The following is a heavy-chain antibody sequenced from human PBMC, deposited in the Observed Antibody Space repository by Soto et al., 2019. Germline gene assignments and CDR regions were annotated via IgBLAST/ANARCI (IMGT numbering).Heavy chain of an antibody. J-gene: IGHJ4*02. CDR2: IYYSRST. Sequence: QVQLQESGPGLVKPSETLSLTCTVSGGSISSYYWSWIRQPPGKGLEWIGYIYYSRSTNYNPSLESRVTISVDTSKNQFSLKLGSVTAAETAVYYCASKAGYSSSSLCAFVYWGQETLASVSS. CDR1: GGSISSYY. CDR3: ASKAGYSSSSLCAFVY. V-gene: IGHV4-59*01. D-gene: IGHD6-6*01.